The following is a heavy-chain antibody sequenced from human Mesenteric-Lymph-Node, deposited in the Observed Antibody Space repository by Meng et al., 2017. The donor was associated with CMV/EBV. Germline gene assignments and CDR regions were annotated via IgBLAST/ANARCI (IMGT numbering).Heavy chain of an antibody. D-gene: IGHD3-22*01. V-gene: IGHV3-23*01. Sequence: SGFTFSSYAMSWVRQAPGKGLEWVSAISGSGGSTYYADSVKGRFTISRDNSKNTVYLQMNGLRTEDTAVYYCARWARSYDSSGYLHWGQGTLVTVSS. CDR3: ARWARSYDSSGYLH. CDR2: ISGSGGST. CDR1: GFTFSSYA. J-gene: IGHJ4*02.